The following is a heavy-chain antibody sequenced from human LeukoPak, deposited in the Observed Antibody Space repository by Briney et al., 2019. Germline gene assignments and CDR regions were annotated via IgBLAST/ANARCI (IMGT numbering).Heavy chain of an antibody. CDR1: GASVSSVRAA. Sequence: SQTLSLTCAISGASVSSVRAAWNWIRQSPSRGLEWLGRTYYRSKWYNDYAVSLRSRITINPDTSKNQFSLQLNSVTPEDTAIYYCARVKVAGDYYFGYWGQGTLVTVSS. D-gene: IGHD6-19*01. CDR2: TYYRSKWYN. CDR3: ARVKVAGDYYFGY. J-gene: IGHJ4*02. V-gene: IGHV6-1*01.